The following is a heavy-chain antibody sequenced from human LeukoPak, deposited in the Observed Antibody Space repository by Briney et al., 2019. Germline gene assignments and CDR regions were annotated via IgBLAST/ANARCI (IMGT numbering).Heavy chain of an antibody. CDR3: ARVFGIAARCFDY. J-gene: IGHJ4*02. CDR2: INPNSGGT. Sequence: GASVKVSCQASGYTYTGYYMHWVRQAPGQGLEWMGWINPNSGGTNYAQKFQGRVTMTRDTSISTAYMELSRLRSDDTAVYYCARVFGIAARCFDYWGQGTLVTVSS. V-gene: IGHV1-2*02. D-gene: IGHD6-6*01. CDR1: GYTYTGYY.